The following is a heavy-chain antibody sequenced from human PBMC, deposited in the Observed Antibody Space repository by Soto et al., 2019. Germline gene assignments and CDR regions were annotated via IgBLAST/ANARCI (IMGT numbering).Heavy chain of an antibody. J-gene: IGHJ5*02. CDR3: AKDKNQLPWFDL. CDR1: GFTFSSDG. V-gene: IGHV3-30*18. CDR2: ISYDGSNK. Sequence: PGGSLRLSCAASGFTFSSDGMHWVRQAPGKGLEWVTVISYDGSNKYYADSVKGRFTISRDNSKNTLYLQMNSLRAEDTAVYYCAKDKNQLPWFDLWGQGTLVTVSS.